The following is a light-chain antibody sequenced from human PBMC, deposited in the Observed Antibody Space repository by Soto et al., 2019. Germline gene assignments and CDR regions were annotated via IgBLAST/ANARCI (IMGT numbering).Light chain of an antibody. Sequence: DIMMTQSPATLSMSPGDRATLSCRANQTINNNLAWNQQKLGQAPRLLIDGASTRATGIPDRFSGSGSGTEFTLTISSLQSEDFAVYYCQQDSKWPWTFGQGTRVAIK. J-gene: IGKJ1*01. CDR2: GAS. V-gene: IGKV3-15*01. CDR1: QTINNN. CDR3: QQDSKWPWT.